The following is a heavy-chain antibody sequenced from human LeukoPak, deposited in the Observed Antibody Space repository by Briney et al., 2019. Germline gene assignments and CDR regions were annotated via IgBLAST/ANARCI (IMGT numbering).Heavy chain of an antibody. J-gene: IGHJ5*02. D-gene: IGHD6-6*01. V-gene: IGHV1-69*13. Sequence: GASVKVSCKASGGTFSSYAISWVRQAPGQGLEWMGGIIPIFGTANYAQKFQGRVTITADESTSTAYMELSSLRSEDTAVYYCARDGSSSSYSTSNNWFDPWGQGTLVTVSS. CDR1: GGTFSSYA. CDR2: IIPIFGTA. CDR3: ARDGSSSSYSTSNNWFDP.